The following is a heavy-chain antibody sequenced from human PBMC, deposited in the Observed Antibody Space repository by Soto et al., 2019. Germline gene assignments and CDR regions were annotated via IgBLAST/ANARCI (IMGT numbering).Heavy chain of an antibody. J-gene: IGHJ4*02. CDR1: GFTFSDYY. D-gene: IGHD2-2*01. V-gene: IGHV3-11*06. CDR3: ARSRYCSSTSCYVSSFDY. Sequence: GSLRLSCEGSGFTFSDYYISWIRQAPGKGLEWISYSSNSGTFSRYADSVKGRFTISRDNAKNSLYLQMNSLRAEDTAVYYCARSRYCSSTSCYVSSFDYWGQGTLVTVSS. CDR2: SSNSGTFS.